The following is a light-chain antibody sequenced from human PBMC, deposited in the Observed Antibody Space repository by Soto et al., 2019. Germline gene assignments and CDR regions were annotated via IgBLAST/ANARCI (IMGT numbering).Light chain of an antibody. CDR2: DVS. J-gene: IGLJ1*01. Sequence: QSALTQPASVSGSPGQSITISCTGTSSDVGGYNYVSWYQHHPGKAPKLIIFDVSNLPSGVSNPFSGSKSGNTVSLTISGLQPQDEADYYCSSYTTSNARQIVVGTGTKLTVL. V-gene: IGLV2-14*03. CDR1: SSDVGGYNY. CDR3: SSYTTSNARQIV.